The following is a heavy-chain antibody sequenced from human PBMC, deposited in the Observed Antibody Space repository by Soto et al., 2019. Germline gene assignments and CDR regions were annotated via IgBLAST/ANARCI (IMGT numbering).Heavy chain of an antibody. CDR3: ARVLICCYNYESYYGMYG. CDR1: GGTFSSYA. D-gene: IGHD5-12*01. J-gene: IGHJ6*02. Sequence: SVKVSCKASGGTFSSYAISWVRQAPGQGLEWMGRIIPILGIANYAQKFQGRVTITADKSTSTAYMELSSLRSEDTAVYYCARVLICCYNYESYYGMYGWGQGYTVPVSS. CDR2: IIPILGIA. V-gene: IGHV1-69*04.